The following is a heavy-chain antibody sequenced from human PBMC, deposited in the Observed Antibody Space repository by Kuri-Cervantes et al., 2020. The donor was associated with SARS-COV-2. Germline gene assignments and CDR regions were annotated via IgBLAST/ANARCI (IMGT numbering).Heavy chain of an antibody. CDR1: GYTFTSYG. D-gene: IGHD3-3*01. V-gene: IGHV1-18*01. CDR3: ATHRSLRFLEWFRY. J-gene: IGHJ4*02. Sequence: ASVKVSCKASGYTFTSYGISWVRQAPGQGLEWMGWISAYNGNTNYAQKFQGRVTMTEDTSTDTAYMELSSLRSEDTAVYYCATHRSLRFLEWFRYWGQGTLVTVSS. CDR2: ISAYNGNT.